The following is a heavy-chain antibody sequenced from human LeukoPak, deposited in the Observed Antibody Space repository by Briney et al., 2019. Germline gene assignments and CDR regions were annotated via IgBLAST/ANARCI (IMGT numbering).Heavy chain of an antibody. CDR2: INSVGSTT. J-gene: IGHJ3*02. Sequence: GGSLRLSCAASGFTFSSYWMHWVRQPPGKGLVWVSRINSVGSTTTYADSVKGRFTISRDNPKNTLYLQMNSLRAEATAVHYCARGRLGELSSNPDAFDIWGQGTMVTVPS. D-gene: IGHD3-16*02. V-gene: IGHV3-74*01. CDR3: ARGRLGELSSNPDAFDI. CDR1: GFTFSSYW.